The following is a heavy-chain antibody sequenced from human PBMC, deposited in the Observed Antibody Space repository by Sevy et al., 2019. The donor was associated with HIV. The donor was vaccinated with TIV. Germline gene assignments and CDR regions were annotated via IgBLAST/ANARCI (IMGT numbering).Heavy chain of an antibody. V-gene: IGHV1-2*02. J-gene: IGHJ4*02. CDR3: ARVSSTMVRGVIRVFDY. CDR2: INPNSGGT. CDR1: GYTFTGYY. D-gene: IGHD3-10*01. Sequence: ASVKVSCKASGYTFTGYYMHWVRQAPGQGLEWMGWINPNSGGTNYAQKFQGRVTMTRDTSISTAYLELRRLRSDDTAVYYCARVSSTMVRGVIRVFDYWGQGTLVTVSS.